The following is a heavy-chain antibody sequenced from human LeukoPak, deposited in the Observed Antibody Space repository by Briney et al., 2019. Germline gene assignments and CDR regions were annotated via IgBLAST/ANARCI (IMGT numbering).Heavy chain of an antibody. J-gene: IGHJ3*02. Sequence: PGGSLRLSCAASGFTFDDYAMHWVRQAPGKGLEWVSGISWNSGSIGYADSVKGRFTISRDNAKNSLYLQMNSLRAEDTALYYCAKVSSGWTSDAFDIWGQGTMVTVSS. CDR3: AKVSSGWTSDAFDI. CDR2: ISWNSGSI. V-gene: IGHV3-9*01. D-gene: IGHD6-19*01. CDR1: GFTFDDYA.